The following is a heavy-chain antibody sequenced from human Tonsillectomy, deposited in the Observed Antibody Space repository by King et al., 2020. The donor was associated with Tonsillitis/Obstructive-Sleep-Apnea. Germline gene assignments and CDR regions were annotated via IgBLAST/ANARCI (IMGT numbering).Heavy chain of an antibody. J-gene: IGHJ3*02. CDR3: SRGITIFGVDAFDI. CDR2: IWYEGSNK. D-gene: IGHD3-3*01. V-gene: IGHV3-33*01. Sequence: VQLVESGGGVVQPGRSLRLSCAATGFTFSSYGMHWVRQAPGKGLEWGAVIWYEGSNKYYSYSVKGRFTISRDNSKNTLYLQMNSLRAEDTAVYYWSRGITIFGVDAFDIWGQGTMVTVSS. CDR1: GFTFSSYG.